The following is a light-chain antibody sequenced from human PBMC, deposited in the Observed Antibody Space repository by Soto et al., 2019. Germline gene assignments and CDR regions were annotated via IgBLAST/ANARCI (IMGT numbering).Light chain of an antibody. V-gene: IGLV2-14*01. CDR2: EVS. CDR1: SSDVGGYKY. J-gene: IGLJ1*01. Sequence: QSALTQPASVSGSPGQSITISCTGTSSDVGGYKYVSWYQHHADKAPKLMIYEVSNRPSGVSNRFSGSKSGNTASLTIYGLQAEDEADYYCSSFSSSTTVYVFGTGTKVTVL. CDR3: SSFSSSTTVYV.